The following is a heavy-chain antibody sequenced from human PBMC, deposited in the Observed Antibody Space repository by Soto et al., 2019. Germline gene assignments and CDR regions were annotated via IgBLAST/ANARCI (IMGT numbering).Heavy chain of an antibody. D-gene: IGHD1-26*01. CDR3: TTELVGAWMDPKAGIFDI. CDR2: IKSKTDGGTT. CDR1: GFTFSNAW. V-gene: IGHV3-15*07. J-gene: IGHJ3*02. Sequence: GGSLRLSCAASGFTFSNAWMNWVRQAPGKGLEWVGRIKSKTDGGTTDYAAPVKGRFTISRDDSKNTLYLQMNSLKTEDTAVYYCTTELVGAWMDPKAGIFDIWGQGTMVTVSS.